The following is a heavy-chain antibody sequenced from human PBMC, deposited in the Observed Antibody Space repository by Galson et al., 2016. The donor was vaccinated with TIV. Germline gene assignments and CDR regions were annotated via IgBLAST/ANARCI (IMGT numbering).Heavy chain of an antibody. Sequence: SLRLSCAASGFTFSSFAMSWVRQAPGKGLEWVSRISAGGGRTDYTDSVEGRFTISRDNPKNTLYLQMSSRRADDTAVYFCAKMDSSGFDYVRRFDFWGQGTLATVSS. V-gene: IGHV3-23*01. J-gene: IGHJ4*02. CDR1: GFTFSSFA. D-gene: IGHD3-22*01. CDR3: AKMDSSGFDYVRRFDF. CDR2: ISAGGGRT.